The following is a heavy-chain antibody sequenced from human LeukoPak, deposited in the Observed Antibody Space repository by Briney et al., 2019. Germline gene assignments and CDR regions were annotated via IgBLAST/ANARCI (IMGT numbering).Heavy chain of an antibody. CDR3: ASSDGELLFDP. Sequence: KPSETLSLTGAVYGGSFSGYYWSWIRQPPGKGREWIGEINHSGSTNYNPSLKSRVTISVDTSKNQFSLKLSSVTAADTAVYYCASSDGELLFDPWGQGTLVTVSS. J-gene: IGHJ5*02. CDR1: GGSFSGYY. V-gene: IGHV4-34*01. D-gene: IGHD1-26*01. CDR2: INHSGST.